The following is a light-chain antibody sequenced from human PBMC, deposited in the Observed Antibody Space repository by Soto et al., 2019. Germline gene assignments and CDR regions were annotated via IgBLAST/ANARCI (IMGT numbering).Light chain of an antibody. CDR2: GVV. J-gene: IGLJ1*01. V-gene: IGLV2-11*01. Sequence: QSALTQPASVSGSPGQSITISCTGTSSDVGRYKFVSWYQQHPDKAPKLMIYGVVRWPSGVPDRFSGSKSGNTASLTISGLQAEDEADYFCCSYAGGYTYLFGTGNKLTVL. CDR3: CSYAGGYTYL. CDR1: SSDVGRYKF.